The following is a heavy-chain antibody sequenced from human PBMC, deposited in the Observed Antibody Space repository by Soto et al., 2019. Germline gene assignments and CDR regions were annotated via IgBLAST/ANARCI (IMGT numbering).Heavy chain of an antibody. Sequence: GASVKVSCKASGYAFTSNPIQWVRQAPGQSLEWVGWINVGNGDTRFSQKFQGRVILTRDTSASTAYMELSSLRSEDTAVYYCARDSSSSWVWFDPWGQGTLVTVSS. V-gene: IGHV1-3*01. D-gene: IGHD6-6*01. J-gene: IGHJ5*02. CDR2: INVGNGDT. CDR3: ARDSSSSWVWFDP. CDR1: GYAFTSNP.